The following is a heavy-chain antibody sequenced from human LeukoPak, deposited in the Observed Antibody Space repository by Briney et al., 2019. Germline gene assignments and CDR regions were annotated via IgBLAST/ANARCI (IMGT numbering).Heavy chain of an antibody. V-gene: IGHV4-59*11. CDR3: ARAEGTPYYYYYMDV. CDR1: GGSISSHY. J-gene: IGHJ6*03. CDR2: IYYSGST. Sequence: SETLSLTCTVSGGSISSHYWSWIRQPPGKGLEWIGYIYYSGSTNYNPSLKSRVTISVDTSKNQLSLKLSSVTAADTAVYYCARAEGTPYYYYYMDVWGKGTTVTVSS. D-gene: IGHD1-7*01.